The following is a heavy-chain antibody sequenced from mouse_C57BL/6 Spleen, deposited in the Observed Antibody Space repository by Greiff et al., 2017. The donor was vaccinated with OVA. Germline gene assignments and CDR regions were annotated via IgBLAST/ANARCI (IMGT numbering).Heavy chain of an antibody. CDR2: IYPGSGNT. D-gene: IGHD1-1*01. CDR3: ARKTTVVALDY. J-gene: IGHJ2*01. V-gene: IGHV1-66*01. CDR1: GYSFTSYY. Sequence: QVQLQQSGPELVKPGASVKISCKASGYSFTSYYIHWVKQRPGQGLEWIGWIYPGSGNTKYNEKFKGKATLTADTSSSTAYMQLSSLTSEDSAVYYCARKTTVVALDYWGQGTTLTVSS.